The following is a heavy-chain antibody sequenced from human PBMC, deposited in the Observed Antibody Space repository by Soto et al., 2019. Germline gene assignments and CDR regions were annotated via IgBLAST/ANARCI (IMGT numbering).Heavy chain of an antibody. CDR3: ARGPTGWFGYDY. J-gene: IGHJ4*02. D-gene: IGHD3-10*01. CDR1: GFTFSSSW. CDR2: INSGASTT. Sequence: DVQLVESGGGLVQPGGSLRLSCAASGFTFSSSWMHWDRQAPGKGLVWVSRINSGASTTNYADSVKGRFTISRDNAKNTLYLHMDSLTADDTAVYYCARGPTGWFGYDYWGQGTLVTVSS. V-gene: IGHV3-74*01.